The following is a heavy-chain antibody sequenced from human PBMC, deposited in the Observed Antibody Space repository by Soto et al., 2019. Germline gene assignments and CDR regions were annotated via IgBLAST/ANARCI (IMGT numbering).Heavy chain of an antibody. V-gene: IGHV4-31*03. D-gene: IGHD3-22*01. J-gene: IGHJ1*01. CDR1: GGSISSGGYY. CDR3: AIYDSSGSRGFQH. CDR2: IYNSGST. Sequence: QVQLQESGPGLVKPSQTLSLTCTVSGGSISSGGYYWSWIRQHPGKGLEWIGYIYNSGSTYYNPSLKSRATISVDTSKNQFSLKLSSVTAADTAVYYCAIYDSSGSRGFQHWGQGTLVTVSS.